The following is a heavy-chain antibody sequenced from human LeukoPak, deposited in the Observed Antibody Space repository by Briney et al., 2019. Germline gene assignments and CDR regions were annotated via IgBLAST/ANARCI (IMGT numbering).Heavy chain of an antibody. D-gene: IGHD1-14*01. CDR3: ARDRTPETRDAFDI. Sequence: SETLSLTCTVSGGSISSCYWSWIRQPPGKGLEWIGYIYYSGSTNYNPSLKSRVTISVDTSKNQFSLKLSSVTAADTAVYYCARDRTPETRDAFDIWGQGTMVTVSS. J-gene: IGHJ3*02. CDR1: GGSISSCY. V-gene: IGHV4-59*12. CDR2: IYYSGST.